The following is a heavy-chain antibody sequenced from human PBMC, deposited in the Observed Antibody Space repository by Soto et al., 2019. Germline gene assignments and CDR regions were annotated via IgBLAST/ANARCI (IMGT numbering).Heavy chain of an antibody. D-gene: IGHD6-25*01. CDR3: VRGVGEEDGAAAPWFFFEN. CDR1: GVTFRRNN. V-gene: IGHV3-21*01. CDR2: ISSSRDYL. J-gene: IGHJ6*01. Sequence: PGGSLRLSRAASGVTFRRNNMNWVRQAPGEGREWVASISSSRDYLYYADSVKGRFMISRDKFQNSLFRQMKNLRADDTAVYYCVRGVGEEDGAAAPWFFFENWG.